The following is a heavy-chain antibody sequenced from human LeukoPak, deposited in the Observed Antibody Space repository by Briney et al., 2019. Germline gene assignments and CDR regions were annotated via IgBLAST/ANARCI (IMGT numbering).Heavy chain of an antibody. J-gene: IGHJ4*02. Sequence: GGSLSLSCAASGFTFSSYWRHWVRQAPGKGLVWVSHINSDGSSTTYADSVKGRFTISRDNAKNTLYLQMNSLRAEDTAVYYCAIRGSPMVRNYWGQGTLVTVSS. CDR3: AIRGSPMVRNY. CDR1: GFTFSSYW. D-gene: IGHD3-10*01. CDR2: INSDGSST. V-gene: IGHV3-74*01.